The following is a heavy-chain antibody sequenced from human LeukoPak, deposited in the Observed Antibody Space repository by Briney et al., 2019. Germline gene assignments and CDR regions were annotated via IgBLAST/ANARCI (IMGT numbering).Heavy chain of an antibody. CDR3: ARGWDYDSGGRPTAYVY. CDR2: IIPLFGTA. Sequence: SVKVSCKASGYTFTGYYMHWVRQAPGPGLEWMGGIIPLFGTANYAQKFQGRVTITADESTSTVYMELNSLKSEDTAVYYCARGWDYDSGGRPTAYVYWGQGTLVTVSS. V-gene: IGHV1-69*13. J-gene: IGHJ4*02. D-gene: IGHD3-22*01. CDR1: GYTFTGYY.